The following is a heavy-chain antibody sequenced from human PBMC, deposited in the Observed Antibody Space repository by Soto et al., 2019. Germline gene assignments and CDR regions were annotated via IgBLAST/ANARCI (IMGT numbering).Heavy chain of an antibody. D-gene: IGHD4-17*01. Sequence: GGSLRLSYATFEFTFSAYWMSWVRQAPGKGLEWVANIWQDGGEKYYVDSVKGRFTISRDNAKNSVYLQMNSLRVEDTAIYYCASEYGDHLKFFDYWGPGTLVTVSS. V-gene: IGHV3-7*01. CDR1: EFTFSAYW. J-gene: IGHJ4*02. CDR3: ASEYGDHLKFFDY. CDR2: IWQDGGEK.